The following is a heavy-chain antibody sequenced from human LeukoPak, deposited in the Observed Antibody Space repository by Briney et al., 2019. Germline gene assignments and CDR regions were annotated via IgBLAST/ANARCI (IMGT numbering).Heavy chain of an antibody. J-gene: IGHJ3*02. CDR2: INHSGST. CDR1: GGSFSGYY. V-gene: IGHV4-34*01. CDR3: ARGSGALDAFDI. D-gene: IGHD1-26*01. Sequence: SETLSLTCAVYGGSFSGYYWSWIRQPLGKGLEWIGEINHSGSTNYNPSLKSRVTISVDTSKNQFSLKLSSVTAADTAVYYCARGSGALDAFDIWGQGTMVTVSS.